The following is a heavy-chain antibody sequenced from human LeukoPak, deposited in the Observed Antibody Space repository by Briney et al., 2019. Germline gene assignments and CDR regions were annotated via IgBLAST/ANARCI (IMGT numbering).Heavy chain of an antibody. V-gene: IGHV3-11*01. CDR3: ARALQYYYDSSGTFGY. D-gene: IGHD3-22*01. J-gene: IGHJ4*02. CDR1: GFTFSDYY. Sequence: GGSLRLSCAASGFTFSDYYMSWIRQAPGKGLEWVSYISSSGSTIYYADSVKGRFTISRDNAKNSLYLQMNSLRAEDTAVYYCARALQYYYDSSGTFGYWGQGTLVTVSS. CDR2: ISSSGSTI.